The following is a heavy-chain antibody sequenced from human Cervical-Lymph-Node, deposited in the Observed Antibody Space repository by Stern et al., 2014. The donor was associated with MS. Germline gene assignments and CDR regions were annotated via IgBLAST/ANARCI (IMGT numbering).Heavy chain of an antibody. J-gene: IGHJ4*02. Sequence: EVQLVESGGGLVQPGGSLRLSCAASGFTFSSYAMSWVRQAPGKGLEWGSGISGSGGSKYYADSVKGRFTISRDNSKNTPSLPMNSLRAEDTAVDYCAKDLRRKAAAGTVYWGQGTLVTVSS. CDR2: ISGSGGSK. D-gene: IGHD6-13*01. V-gene: IGHV3-23*04. CDR1: GFTFSSYA. CDR3: AKDLRRKAAAGTVY.